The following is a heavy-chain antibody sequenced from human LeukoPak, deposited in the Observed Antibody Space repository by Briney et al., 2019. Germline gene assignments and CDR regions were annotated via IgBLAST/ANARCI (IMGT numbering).Heavy chain of an antibody. CDR3: AKRGAMVRGVIGAFDI. Sequence: PGGSLRLSCAASGFTFSRYAMSWVRQAPGKGLEWVSAISGSGGSTYYADSVKGRFTISRDNSKNTLYLQMNSLRAEDTAVYYCAKRGAMVRGVIGAFDIWGQGTMVTVSS. D-gene: IGHD3-10*01. V-gene: IGHV3-23*01. CDR2: ISGSGGST. J-gene: IGHJ3*02. CDR1: GFTFSRYA.